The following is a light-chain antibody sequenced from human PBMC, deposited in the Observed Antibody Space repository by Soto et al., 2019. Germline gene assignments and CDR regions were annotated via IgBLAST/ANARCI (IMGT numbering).Light chain of an antibody. CDR1: QSVSSSY. CDR2: GAS. CDR3: QQYNDWHPVT. Sequence: EIVLTQSPGPLSLSPGERATLSCRASQSVSSSYLAWYQQKPGQAPRLLIYGASSRATGIPDRFSGSGSGTDFTLTIDSLQSEDFAVYYCQQYNDWHPVTFGGGSKVDIK. V-gene: IGKV3D-20*02. J-gene: IGKJ4*01.